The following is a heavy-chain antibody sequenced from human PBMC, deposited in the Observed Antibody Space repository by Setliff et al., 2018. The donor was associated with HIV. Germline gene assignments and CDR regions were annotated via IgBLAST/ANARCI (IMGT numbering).Heavy chain of an antibody. CDR2: IYHTGKT. V-gene: IGHV4-39*01. J-gene: IGHJ3*02. Sequence: PSETLSLTCTVSGGSVSTSSYSWGWIRQPPEKGLEWIGTIYHTGKTYYNSSLNSRVTIAVDTSKDQFSLNLSTVTAADTAVYYCGRVDGYCAPSRCYGYNAFDIWGPGTMVTVSS. CDR3: GRVDGYCAPSRCYGYNAFDI. D-gene: IGHD2-15*01. CDR1: GGSVSTSSYS.